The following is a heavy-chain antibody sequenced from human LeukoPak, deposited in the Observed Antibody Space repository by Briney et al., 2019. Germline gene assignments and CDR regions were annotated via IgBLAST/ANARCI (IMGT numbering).Heavy chain of an antibody. J-gene: IGHJ3*02. V-gene: IGHV3-23*01. CDR3: AKDRGYQLLYRLGHDAFDI. CDR2: ISASGGST. D-gene: IGHD2-2*02. CDR1: VFTFSSYA. Sequence: GGSLRLSCAASVFTFSSYAMSWVRQAPGKGLEWVSAISASGGSTYYADSVNGRFTISKDNSKKTLYLQLNSLSPQDTAVYYCAKDRGYQLLYRLGHDAFDIWGQGTMVTVSS.